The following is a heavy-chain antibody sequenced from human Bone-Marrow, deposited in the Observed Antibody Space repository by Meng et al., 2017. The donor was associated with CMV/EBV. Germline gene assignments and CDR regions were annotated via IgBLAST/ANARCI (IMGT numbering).Heavy chain of an antibody. CDR1: GYTFTGYY. V-gene: IGHV3-30-3*01. J-gene: IGHJ6*01. Sequence: SCKASGYTFTGYYMHWVRQAPGKGLEWVAVISYDGSNKYYADSVKGRFTISRDNSKNTLYLQMNSLRAEDTAVYYCAREEGQLLYAYYYYGMDVWGQGTTVTVSS. CDR2: ISYDGSNK. D-gene: IGHD2-2*02. CDR3: AREEGQLLYAYYYYGMDV.